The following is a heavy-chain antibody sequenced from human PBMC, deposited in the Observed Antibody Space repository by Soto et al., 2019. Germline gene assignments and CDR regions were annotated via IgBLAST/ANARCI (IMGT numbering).Heavy chain of an antibody. Sequence: SETLSLTCAVSGCSISSGCYWGWIRQPPGKGLECIGRIYHSGGTYYNPSLKSRVTMSVYTSHNQFSLRLTSVTAADTAVYYCARSGYWCGTSWHPFDLYSDLWGRGTPVTVSS. CDR2: IYHSGGT. CDR3: ARSGYWCGTSWHPFDLYSDL. V-gene: IGHV4-38-2*01. J-gene: IGHJ2*01. CDR1: GCSISSGCY. D-gene: IGHD2-2*03.